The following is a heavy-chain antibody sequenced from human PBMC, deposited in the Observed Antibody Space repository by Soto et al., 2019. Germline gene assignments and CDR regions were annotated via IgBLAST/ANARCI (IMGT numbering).Heavy chain of an antibody. CDR2: INSDGSST. D-gene: IGHD3-22*01. CDR3: ARDHYYDSTDY. V-gene: IGHV3-74*01. CDR1: GFTFSSYW. Sequence: PWGSLRLSCAASGFTFSSYWMHFFRQSPGKGLVWVSRINSDGSSTSYADSVKGRFTISRDNAKNTLYLQMNSLRAEDTAVYYCARDHYYDSTDYWGQGTLVTVSS. J-gene: IGHJ4*02.